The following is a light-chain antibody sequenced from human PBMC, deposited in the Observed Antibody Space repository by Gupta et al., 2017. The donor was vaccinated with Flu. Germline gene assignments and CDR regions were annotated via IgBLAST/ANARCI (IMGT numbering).Light chain of an antibody. CDR3: LQYDIDPFT. CDR2: DVF. Sequence: PSSLSASVGDRVAITCQASQGIRNYLNWYQQRPGKAPKLLIYDVFNLEIGVPSRFSGSGSGTDFTFTISSLQPEDIATYYCLQYDIDPFTFGQGTKLEIK. J-gene: IGKJ2*01. CDR1: QGIRNY. V-gene: IGKV1-33*01.